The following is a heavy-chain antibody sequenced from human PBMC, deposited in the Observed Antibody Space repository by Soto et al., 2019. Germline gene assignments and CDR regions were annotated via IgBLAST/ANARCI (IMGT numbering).Heavy chain of an antibody. CDR1: GGSFSGYY. CDR2: INHSGST. V-gene: IGHV4-34*01. CDR3: ARAPSGDSRQEFDY. D-gene: IGHD3-22*01. Sequence: PSETLSLTCAVYGGSFSGYYWSWIRQPPGKGLEWIGEINHSGSTNYNPSLKSRVTISVDTSKNQFSLKLSSVTAADTAVYYCARAPSGDSRQEFDYWGQGTLVT. J-gene: IGHJ4*02.